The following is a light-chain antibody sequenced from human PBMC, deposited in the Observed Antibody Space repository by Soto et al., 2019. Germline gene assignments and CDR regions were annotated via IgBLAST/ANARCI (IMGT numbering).Light chain of an antibody. CDR3: QQYGSSPLT. CDR1: QSVRSNY. V-gene: IGKV3-20*01. J-gene: IGKJ4*01. Sequence: EIVLTQSPDTLSLSPWERATLSCRASQSVRSNYLAGYQQKPGQAPRLLIYDASSRATGIPDRFSGSGSGTDFTLTISRLESEDFAVYYCQQYGSSPLTFGGGTKVEIK. CDR2: DAS.